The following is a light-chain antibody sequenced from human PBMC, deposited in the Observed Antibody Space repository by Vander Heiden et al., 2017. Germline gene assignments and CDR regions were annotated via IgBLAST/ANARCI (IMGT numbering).Light chain of an antibody. CDR1: KLGDKY. Sequence: SSELTQPPSVSVSPGQTASITCSGDKLGDKYACWYQHKPGQSPVLVIYQDNKRPSGIPERFSGSNSGNTATLTISGTQAMDEADYYCQAWDSSTGVVFGGGTKLTVL. CDR2: QDN. J-gene: IGLJ2*01. CDR3: QAWDSSTGVV. V-gene: IGLV3-1*01.